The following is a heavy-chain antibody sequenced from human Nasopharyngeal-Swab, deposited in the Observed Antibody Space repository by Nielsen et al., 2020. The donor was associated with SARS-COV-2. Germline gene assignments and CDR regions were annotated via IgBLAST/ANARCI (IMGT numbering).Heavy chain of an antibody. CDR1: GFTFSSYA. V-gene: IGHV3-23*01. CDR2: ISGSGGST. D-gene: IGHD6-13*01. CDR3: AKDVAGYSSSPLDY. Sequence: GESLKISCAASGFTFSSYAMGWVRQAPGKGLEWVSAISGSGGSTFYADSVKGRFTISRDNSKNTLYLQINSLRAEDTAVYYCAKDVAGYSSSPLDYWGQGTLVTVSS. J-gene: IGHJ4*02.